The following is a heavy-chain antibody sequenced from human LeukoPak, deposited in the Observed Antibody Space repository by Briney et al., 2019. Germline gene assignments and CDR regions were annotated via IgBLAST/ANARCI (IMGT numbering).Heavy chain of an antibody. J-gene: IGHJ4*02. Sequence: PGGPLRLSCAASGFTLSNAWMNWPRHAPGKGLEGGGLIKSKTNGETRDYAAPVKGRFSISRDDSINTVYLEMNSLKTEDTAVYYCTTYRSYYDYWGQGDLVPVSS. CDR3: TTYRSYYDY. CDR1: GFTLSNAW. V-gene: IGHV3-15*01. CDR2: IKSKTNGETR. D-gene: IGHD1-14*01.